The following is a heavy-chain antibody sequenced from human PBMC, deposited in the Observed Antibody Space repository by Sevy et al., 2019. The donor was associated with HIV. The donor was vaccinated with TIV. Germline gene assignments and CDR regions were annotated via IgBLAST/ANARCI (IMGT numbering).Heavy chain of an antibody. V-gene: IGHV3-30*18. Sequence: GGSLRLSCAASGFTFSSYAMHWVRQAPGKGLEWVALISFGGSSKEYTDSLKGRFTISRDNSKNTLYLQMYSLRAEDSGVYDCAKDRWGSGDFRGYFDHWGQGTLATDSS. CDR1: GFTFSSYA. D-gene: IGHD3-16*01. CDR3: AKDRWGSGDFRGYFDH. J-gene: IGHJ4*02. CDR2: ISFGGSSK.